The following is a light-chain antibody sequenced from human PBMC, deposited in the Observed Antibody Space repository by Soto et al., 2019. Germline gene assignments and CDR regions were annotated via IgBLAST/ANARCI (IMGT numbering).Light chain of an antibody. J-gene: IGKJ3*01. CDR1: QGISNS. CDR3: LQHNSYPHT. V-gene: IGKV1-17*03. CDR2: GAS. Sequence: DIQMTQSPSAMSASVGDSVTITCRASQGISNSLAWFQQKPGKVPQRLIYGASSLQSGVPSRFSGSGSGTEFNLTISSLQPEDFATYYCLQHNSYPHTFGPGTKVDIK.